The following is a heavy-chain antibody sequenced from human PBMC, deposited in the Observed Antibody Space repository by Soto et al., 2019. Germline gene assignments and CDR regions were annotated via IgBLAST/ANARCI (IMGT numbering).Heavy chain of an antibody. Sequence: LTCTVSGGSISSYYWSWIRQPPGKGLEWIGYIYYSGSTNYNPSLKSRVTISVDTSKNQFSLKLSSVTAADTAVSYCARGYCSSTSCYTYKLFDPWGQGTLVTVSS. CDR2: IYYSGST. CDR1: GGSISSYY. CDR3: ARGYCSSTSCYTYKLFDP. D-gene: IGHD2-2*02. V-gene: IGHV4-59*01. J-gene: IGHJ5*02.